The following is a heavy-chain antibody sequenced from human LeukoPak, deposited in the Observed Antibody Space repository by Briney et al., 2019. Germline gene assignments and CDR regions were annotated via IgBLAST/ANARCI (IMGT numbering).Heavy chain of an antibody. Sequence: PGGSLRLSCAASGFTFSSYWMHWVRQAPGKGLVWVSRINTDGSSTSYADSVKGRFTISRDNSKNTLYLQMNSLRAEDTAVYYCAKLTLGYYGSGSYQEAFDIWGQGTMVTVSS. CDR2: INTDGSST. CDR3: AKLTLGYYGSGSYQEAFDI. D-gene: IGHD3-10*01. V-gene: IGHV3-74*01. CDR1: GFTFSSYW. J-gene: IGHJ3*02.